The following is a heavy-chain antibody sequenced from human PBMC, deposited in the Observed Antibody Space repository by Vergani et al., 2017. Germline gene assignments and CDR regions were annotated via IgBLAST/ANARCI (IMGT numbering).Heavy chain of an antibody. J-gene: IGHJ5*02. Sequence: QVQLQESGPGLVKPSETLSLTCTVSGGSVSSGSYYWSWIRQPPGKGLEWIGYIYYSGSTNYNPSLKSRVTISVDTSKNQFSLKLSSVTAADTAVYYCARGLLGFGELSWFDPWGQGTLVTVSS. CDR1: GGSVSSGSYY. CDR3: ARGLLGFGELSWFDP. CDR2: IYYSGST. D-gene: IGHD3-10*01. V-gene: IGHV4-61*01.